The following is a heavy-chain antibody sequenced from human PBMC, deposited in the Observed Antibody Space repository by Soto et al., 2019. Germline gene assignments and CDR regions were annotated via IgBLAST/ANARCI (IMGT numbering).Heavy chain of an antibody. CDR3: AKVLLTLGKSDGGHDTYQPLEFDY. Sequence: GSLRLSCAASGFTFSSYGMHWVRQAPGKGLEWVAVISYDGSNKYYADSVKGRFTISRDNSKNTLYLQMNSLRAEDTAVYYCAKVLLTLGKSDGGHDTYQPLEFDYWGQGTLVTVSS. V-gene: IGHV3-30*18. CDR1: GFTFSSYG. J-gene: IGHJ4*02. CDR2: ISYDGSNK. D-gene: IGHD2-2*01.